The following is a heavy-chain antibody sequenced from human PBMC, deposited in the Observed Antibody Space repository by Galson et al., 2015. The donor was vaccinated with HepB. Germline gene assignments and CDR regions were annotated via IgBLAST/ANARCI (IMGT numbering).Heavy chain of an antibody. Sequence: SLRLSCAASGFTFSPYGMTWVRQAPGKGLEWVSTIGSGDHKFYPDSLKGRFTISRDNDKNSVYLQMTGPSAEDTAVYYCARDYASWSRDYWGQGTLVTVSS. D-gene: IGHD6-13*01. CDR2: IGSGDHK. CDR1: GFTFSPYG. J-gene: IGHJ4*02. V-gene: IGHV3-21*01. CDR3: ARDYASWSRDY.